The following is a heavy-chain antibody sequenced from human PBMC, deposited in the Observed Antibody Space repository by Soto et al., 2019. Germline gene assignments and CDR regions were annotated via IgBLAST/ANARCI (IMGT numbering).Heavy chain of an antibody. CDR3: ARDRYYGSGTYYNFYYGMDA. CDR1: GGSIRSGDYY. Sequence: SETLSLTCTVSGGSIRSGDYYWSWIRQPPGKGLEWIGNIYYSGNTHYNPSLQSRVTISLDTSKNLFSLNLSSVTAADTAVYYCARDRYYGSGTYYNFYYGMDAWGQGTTVTVSS. CDR2: IYYSGNT. V-gene: IGHV4-30-4*01. D-gene: IGHD3-10*01. J-gene: IGHJ6*02.